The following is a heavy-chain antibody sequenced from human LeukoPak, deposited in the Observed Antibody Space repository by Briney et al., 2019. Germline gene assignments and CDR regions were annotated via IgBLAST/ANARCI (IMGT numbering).Heavy chain of an antibody. J-gene: IGHJ4*02. CDR2: ISDGGGRT. CDR3: TKNQILDDTGSWYAY. V-gene: IGHV3-23*01. D-gene: IGHD6-13*01. Sequence: PGGSLRLSCAASGFTFSDYYMNWIRQAPGKGLEWVSGISDGGGRTFYTESVKGRFTVSRDNSKNTLYLRMNSLRAEDTAIYYCTKNQILDDTGSWYAYWGQGTLVTVSS. CDR1: GFTFSDYY.